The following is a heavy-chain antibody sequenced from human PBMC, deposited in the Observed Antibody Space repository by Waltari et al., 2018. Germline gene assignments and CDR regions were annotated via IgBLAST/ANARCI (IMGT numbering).Heavy chain of an antibody. CDR3: AKDHSSSSGGMDV. J-gene: IGHJ6*02. CDR2: ISYDGSNE. D-gene: IGHD6-6*01. V-gene: IGHV3-30*18. CDR1: GFTFSSYG. Sequence: QVQLVESGGGVVQPGRSLRLSCAASGFTFSSYGMHWVRQAPGKGLEWVAVISYDGSNEYYADSVKGRFTISRDNSKNTLYLQMNSLRAEDTAVYYCAKDHSSSSGGMDVWGQGTTVTVSS.